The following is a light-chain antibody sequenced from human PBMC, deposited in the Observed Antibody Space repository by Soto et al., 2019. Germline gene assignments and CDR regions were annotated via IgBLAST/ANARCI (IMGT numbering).Light chain of an antibody. CDR2: EVS. V-gene: IGKV1-5*03. J-gene: IGKJ1*01. Sequence: DILLTQSPSTLSASVGDRVTISCRASQSINKWLAWYQHKPGKAPNLLSYEVSTLHSGVPSRFRGSGYGTEFTLTIRSLRTHDFATYDCKHHRGDRATFGLGTKVEI. CDR3: KHHRGDRAT. CDR1: QSINKW.